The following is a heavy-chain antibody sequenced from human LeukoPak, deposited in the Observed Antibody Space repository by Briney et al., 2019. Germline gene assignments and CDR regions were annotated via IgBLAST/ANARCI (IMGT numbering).Heavy chain of an antibody. V-gene: IGHV4-59*08. J-gene: IGHJ5*02. Sequence: PSETLSLTCPVSGGSISSYYWSWVRQPPGKGLEWIGYIYYSGSTNYTPSLKRRVTISVDTSKNQFSLKLSSVTAADTAVYYCARGHSSSWLNWFDPWGQGTLVTVSS. CDR1: GGSISSYY. D-gene: IGHD6-13*01. CDR3: ARGHSSSWLNWFDP. CDR2: IYYSGST.